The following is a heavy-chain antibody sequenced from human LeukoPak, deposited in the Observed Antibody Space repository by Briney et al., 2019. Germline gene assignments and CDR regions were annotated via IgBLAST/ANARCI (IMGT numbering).Heavy chain of an antibody. J-gene: IGHJ4*02. Sequence: GASVKVSCKASGYTFTSYYMHWVRQAPGQGLKWMGIINPSGGSTSYAQKFQGRVTMTRDTSTSTVYMELSSLRSEDTAVYYCARTLYYYDSSGYPYYFDYWGQGTLVTVSS. CDR3: ARTLYYYDSSGYPYYFDY. CDR1: GYTFTSYY. V-gene: IGHV1-46*01. D-gene: IGHD3-22*01. CDR2: INPSGGST.